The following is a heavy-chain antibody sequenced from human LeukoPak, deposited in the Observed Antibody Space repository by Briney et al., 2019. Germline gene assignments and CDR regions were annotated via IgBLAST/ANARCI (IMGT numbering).Heavy chain of an antibody. CDR2: INPSGGST. Sequence: ASVKVSCKASGYTFTSYYMHWVRQAPGQGLEWMGIINPSGGSTSYAQKFQGRVTMTRDTSTSTVYMELSSLRSEDTAVYYCARVAVAGKDYYYFYGMDVWGQGTTVTVSS. CDR3: ARVAVAGKDYYYFYGMDV. CDR1: GYTFTSYY. V-gene: IGHV1-46*01. D-gene: IGHD6-19*01. J-gene: IGHJ6*02.